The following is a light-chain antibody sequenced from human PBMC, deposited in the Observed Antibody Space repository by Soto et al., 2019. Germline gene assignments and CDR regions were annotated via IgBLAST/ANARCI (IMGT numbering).Light chain of an antibody. V-gene: IGLV2-23*01. CDR2: EGS. CDR3: CSYAGSSTVV. Sequence: QSVLTQPASVSGSPGQSITISCTGTSSDVGSYNLVSWYQQHPGKAPKLMIYEGSKRSSGVSNRFSGSKSGNTASLTISGLQAEDEADYYCCSYAGSSTVVFGGGTKLTVL. CDR1: SSDVGSYNL. J-gene: IGLJ2*01.